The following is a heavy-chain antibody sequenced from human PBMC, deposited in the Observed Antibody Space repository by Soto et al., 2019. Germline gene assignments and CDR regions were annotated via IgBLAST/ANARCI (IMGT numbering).Heavy chain of an antibody. V-gene: IGHV3-33*01. CDR2: IYYDGSNK. CDR3: ARAYCSGGICYYYFDY. Sequence: QVQLVESGGGVVQPGRSLRLSCAASGFTFSSYAMHWVRQAPGKGLEWVAVIYYDGSNKYYVDSVKGQFTISRDNSKNTLYLQMNSLRAEDTAVYYCARAYCSGGICYYYFDYWGQGTLVTVSS. D-gene: IGHD2-15*01. J-gene: IGHJ4*02. CDR1: GFTFSSYA.